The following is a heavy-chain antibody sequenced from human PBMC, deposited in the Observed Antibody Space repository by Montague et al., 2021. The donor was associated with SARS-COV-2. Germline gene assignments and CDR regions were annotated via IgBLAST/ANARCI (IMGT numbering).Heavy chain of an antibody. J-gene: IGHJ6*02. V-gene: IGHV3-21*01. D-gene: IGHD6-13*01. Sequence: SLSLSCAASGFTFSSYSMNWVRQAPGKGLEWVSSISSSSSYIYYADSVKGRFTISRDNAKNSLYLQMNSLRAEDTAVYYCARDQQLVLGYYYGMDVWGQGTTVTVSS. CDR3: ARDQQLVLGYYYGMDV. CDR2: ISSSSSYI. CDR1: GFTFSSYS.